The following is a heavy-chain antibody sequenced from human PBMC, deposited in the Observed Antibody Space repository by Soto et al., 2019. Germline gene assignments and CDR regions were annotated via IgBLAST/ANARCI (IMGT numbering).Heavy chain of an antibody. CDR1: GFTFSSDA. CDR3: ASWYCSGGSSYPDAFDI. D-gene: IGHD2-15*01. V-gene: IGHV3-30-3*01. J-gene: IGHJ3*02. Sequence: QVQLVESGGGVVQPGRSLRLSCAASGFTFSSDAMHWVRQAPGKGLEWVAGISYDGSKKYYADSVKGRFTISRDNCKNTLYLKMSSLRAEDTAVYYCASWYCSGGSSYPDAFDIWGQGTMVTVSS. CDR2: ISYDGSKK.